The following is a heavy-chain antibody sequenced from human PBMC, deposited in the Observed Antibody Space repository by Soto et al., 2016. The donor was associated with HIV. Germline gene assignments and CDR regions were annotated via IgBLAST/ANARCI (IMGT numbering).Heavy chain of an antibody. CDR2: IDPEDGET. J-gene: IGHJ4*02. CDR3: ARDDYDDYAFDF. D-gene: IGHD4-17*01. CDR1: GYIFTDYY. Sequence: VQLVQSGAEVKKPGATVKISCKVSGYIFTDYYIHWVQQAPGKGLEWMGFIDPEDGETLYAEKFQGRVTITADTSTDTVYMELSNLRSGDSAVYYCARDDYDDYAFDFWGQGSQVTVSS. V-gene: IGHV1-69-2*01.